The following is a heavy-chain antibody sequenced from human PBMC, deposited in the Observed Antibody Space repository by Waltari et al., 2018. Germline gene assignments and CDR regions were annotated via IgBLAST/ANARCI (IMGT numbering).Heavy chain of an antibody. Sequence: QVQLQESGPGLVKPSQTLSLTCTVSGCSISSGGYYWSWIRQHPGKGLEWIGYIYYMGSTYYNPSLKSRVTIAVDTSKNQFSLKLSSVTAADTAVYYCARDLQQQLGGFDPWGQGTLVTVSS. CDR2: IYYMGST. CDR3: ARDLQQQLGGFDP. J-gene: IGHJ5*02. CDR1: GCSISSGGYY. D-gene: IGHD6-13*01. V-gene: IGHV4-31*03.